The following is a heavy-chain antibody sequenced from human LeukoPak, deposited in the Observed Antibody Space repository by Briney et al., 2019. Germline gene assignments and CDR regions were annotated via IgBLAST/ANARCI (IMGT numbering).Heavy chain of an antibody. D-gene: IGHD6-13*01. J-gene: IGHJ4*02. Sequence: SVKVSCKASGGTFSSYAISWVRQAPGQGLEWMGGIIPIFGTANYAQKFQGRVTITADESTSTAYMELSSLRSEDTAVYYCASLPYGVAAGTFYVDWGQGTLVTVSS. CDR2: IIPIFGTA. CDR1: GGTFSSYA. CDR3: ASLPYGVAAGTFYVD. V-gene: IGHV1-69*01.